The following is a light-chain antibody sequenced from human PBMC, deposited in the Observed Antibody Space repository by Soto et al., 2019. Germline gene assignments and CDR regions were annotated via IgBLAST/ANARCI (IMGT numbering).Light chain of an antibody. V-gene: IGLV2-14*01. J-gene: IGLJ2*01. CDR1: SSDVGGYNY. CDR2: GVS. Sequence: QSVLTQPASVSGSPGQSITISCTGTSSDVGGYNYVSWYQQHPGKAPKLMIYGVSNRPSGVSNRFSGSKSDNTASLTISGLQAEDEANYYCSSYASNTFVVFGGGTKVTVL. CDR3: SSYASNTFVV.